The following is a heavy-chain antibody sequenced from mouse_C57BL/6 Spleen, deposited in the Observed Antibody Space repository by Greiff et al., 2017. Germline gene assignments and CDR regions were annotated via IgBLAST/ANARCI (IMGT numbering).Heavy chain of an antibody. V-gene: IGHV3-1*01. D-gene: IGHD2-3*01. CDR3: ARFDGYYAWFAY. J-gene: IGHJ3*01. CDR2: ISYSGST. Sequence: EVQGVESGPGMVKPSQSLSLTCTVTGYSITSGYDWHWIRHFPGNKLEWMGYISYSGSTNYNPSLKSRISITHDTSKNHFFLKLNSVTTEDTATYYCARFDGYYAWFAYWGQGTLVTVSA. CDR1: GYSITSGYD.